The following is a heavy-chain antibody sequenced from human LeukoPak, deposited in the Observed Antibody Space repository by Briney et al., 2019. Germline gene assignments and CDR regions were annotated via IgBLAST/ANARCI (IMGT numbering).Heavy chain of an antibody. D-gene: IGHD3-22*01. J-gene: IGHJ4*02. V-gene: IGHV3-30*04. CDR2: ISYDGITE. CDR1: GFAFSSFA. CDR3: AKDPTHYRVWDYYETIGLSY. Sequence: PGRSLRLSCAASGFAFSSFAMHWVRHAPGKGLEWVSLISYDGITEDYSDSVKGRFTISRDNSKNTLNLQMNSLRAEDTAVYYCAKDPTHYRVWDYYETIGLSYWGQGTLVTVSS.